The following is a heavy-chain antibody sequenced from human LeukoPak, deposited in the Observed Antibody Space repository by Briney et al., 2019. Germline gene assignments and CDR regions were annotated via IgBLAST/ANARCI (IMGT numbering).Heavy chain of an antibody. V-gene: IGHV4-38-2*01. CDR3: ATPSGYCSGGSCYSVTGAFDI. Sequence: SETLSLTCAVSGYSISSGYYWSWIRQPPGKGLEWIGSIYHSGGTYYNPSLKSRVTISVDTSKNQFSLKLSSVTAADTAVYYCATPSGYCSGGSCYSVTGAFDIWGQGTMVTVSS. CDR1: GYSISSGYY. D-gene: IGHD2-15*01. CDR2: IYHSGGT. J-gene: IGHJ3*02.